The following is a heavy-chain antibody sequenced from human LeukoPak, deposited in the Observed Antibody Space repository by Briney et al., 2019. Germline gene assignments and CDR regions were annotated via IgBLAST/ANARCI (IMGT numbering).Heavy chain of an antibody. CDR3: ARVRGYCSSTICYRYYFDY. D-gene: IGHD2-2*01. V-gene: IGHV4-38-2*01. J-gene: IGHJ4*02. Sequence: SETLSLTCAVSGYSISSGYYWGWIRQPPGKGLEWIGTIYHSGSTYYDPSLKSRVTISVDTSKNQFSLKLTSVTAADTAVYYCARVRGYCSSTICYRYYFDYWGQGTLVTVSS. CDR1: GYSISSGYY. CDR2: IYHSGST.